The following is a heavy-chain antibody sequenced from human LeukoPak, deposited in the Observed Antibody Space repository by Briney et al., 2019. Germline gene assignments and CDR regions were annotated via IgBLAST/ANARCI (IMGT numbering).Heavy chain of an antibody. D-gene: IGHD6-13*01. CDR2: IWYDGSNK. CDR1: GFTFSSYG. J-gene: IGHJ4*02. Sequence: PGRSLRLSCAASGFTFSSYGMHWVRQAPGKGLEWVAVIWYDGSNKYYADSVKGRFTISRDNSKNTLYLQMNSLRAEDTAVYYCARDGGSSWFLYYWGQGTLVTVSS. CDR3: ARDGGSSWFLYY. V-gene: IGHV3-33*01.